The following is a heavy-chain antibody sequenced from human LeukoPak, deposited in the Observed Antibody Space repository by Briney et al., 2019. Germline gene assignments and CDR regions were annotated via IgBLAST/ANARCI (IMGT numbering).Heavy chain of an antibody. J-gene: IGHJ4*02. CDR1: GFTLSTYW. CDR3: AKETYSGSYYDY. Sequence: GGSLRLSCAASGFTLSTYWMSWVRQAPGKGLEWVSAISGSGGSTYYADSVKGRFTISRDNSKNTLYLQMNSLRAEDTAVYYCAKETYSGSYYDYWGQGTLATVSS. CDR2: ISGSGGST. V-gene: IGHV3-23*01. D-gene: IGHD1-26*01.